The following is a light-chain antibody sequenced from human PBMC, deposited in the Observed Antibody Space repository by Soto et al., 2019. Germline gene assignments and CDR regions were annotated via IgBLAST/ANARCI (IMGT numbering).Light chain of an antibody. Sequence: DIQMTQSPNSLSASVGDRVTITCRASQSIVTYLNWYQQKPGKAPNLLVYAASSLQSGVPSRFSGRGSGTDFTLTISSLQPEDFATYYCQQSYSTLSTFGQGTKLEIK. V-gene: IGKV1-39*01. CDR2: AAS. CDR3: QQSYSTLST. CDR1: QSIVTY. J-gene: IGKJ2*01.